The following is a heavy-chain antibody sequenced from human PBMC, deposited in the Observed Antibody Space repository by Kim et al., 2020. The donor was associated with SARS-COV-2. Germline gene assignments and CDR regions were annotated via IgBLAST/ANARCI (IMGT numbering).Heavy chain of an antibody. CDR3: ARVRYWDNRGIAFWI. V-gene: IGHV1-69*04. Sequence: SVKVSCKASGGTFSSYAISWVRQAPGQGLEWMGRIIPILGIANYAQKFQGRVTITADKSTSTAYMELSSLRSEDTAVYYCARVRYWDNRGIAFWIWGEGTMVTVSS. CDR1: GGTFSSYA. D-gene: IGHD3-10*01. J-gene: IGHJ3*02. CDR2: IIPILGIA.